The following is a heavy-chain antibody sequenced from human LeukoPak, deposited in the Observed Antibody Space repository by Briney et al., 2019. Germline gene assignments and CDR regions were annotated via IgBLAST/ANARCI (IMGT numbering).Heavy chain of an antibody. V-gene: IGHV1-69*13. CDR1: GYTFTSYG. D-gene: IGHD6-19*01. CDR2: IIPIFGTA. CDR3: ARDIGYSSGWYALEGSNDAFDI. Sequence: ASVKVSCKASGYTFTSYGISWVRQAPGQGLEWMGGIIPIFGTANYAQKFQGRVTITADESTSTAYMELSSLRSEDTAVYYCARDIGYSSGWYALEGSNDAFDIWGQGTMVTVSS. J-gene: IGHJ3*02.